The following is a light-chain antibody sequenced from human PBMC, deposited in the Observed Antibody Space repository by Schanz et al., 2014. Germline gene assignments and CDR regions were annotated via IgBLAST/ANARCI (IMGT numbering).Light chain of an antibody. J-gene: IGLJ2*01. V-gene: IGLV2-11*01. CDR3: ATWDDSLNGPV. CDR2: DVT. Sequence: QSALTQPRSVSASPGQSVTISCTGTSSDVGDYNYVSWYQQHPGKAPKLMIYDVTKRPSGVPDRFSGSKSGNTASLTVSGLQADDEADYYCATWDDSLNGPVFGGGTKLTVL. CDR1: SSDVGDYNY.